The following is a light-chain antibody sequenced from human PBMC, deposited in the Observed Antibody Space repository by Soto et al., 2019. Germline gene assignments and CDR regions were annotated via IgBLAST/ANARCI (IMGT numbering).Light chain of an antibody. CDR2: AAS. J-gene: IGKJ4*01. V-gene: IGKV3-11*01. CDR1: QSVSSY. Sequence: EIVLTQSPATLSLSPGERATLSCRASQSVSSYLAWYQQKPGQAPRLLIYAASNRATGIPARFSGSGSGTDFTLTIRSLEPEDFAVYYCQQRSNPLPCGGGTKVEIK. CDR3: QQRSNPLP.